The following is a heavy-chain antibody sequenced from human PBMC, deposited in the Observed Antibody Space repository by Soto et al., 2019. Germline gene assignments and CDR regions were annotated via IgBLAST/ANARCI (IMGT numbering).Heavy chain of an antibody. Sequence: GGSLRLSCAASGFTFSSYAMSWVHQAPGKGLEWVSAISGSGGSTYYADSVKGRFTISRDNSKNTLYLQMNSLRAEDTAVYYCAKLSFYDSSGSPDYWGQGTLVTVSS. CDR1: GFTFSSYA. CDR2: ISGSGGST. D-gene: IGHD3-22*01. CDR3: AKLSFYDSSGSPDY. J-gene: IGHJ4*02. V-gene: IGHV3-23*01.